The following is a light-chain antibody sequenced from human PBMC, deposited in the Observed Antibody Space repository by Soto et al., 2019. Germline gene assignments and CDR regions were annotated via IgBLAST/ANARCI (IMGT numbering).Light chain of an antibody. CDR3: QQLNSYPRGT. CDR2: AAS. V-gene: IGKV1-9*01. CDR1: QGISSY. Sequence: DIQLTQSPSFLSASVGDRVTITCRASQGISSYLAWYQQKPGKAPKLLIYAASTLQSGVPSRFSGSGSGTEFTLTISSLQPEDFATYYCQQLNSYPRGTVGGGTKVDIK. J-gene: IGKJ4*01.